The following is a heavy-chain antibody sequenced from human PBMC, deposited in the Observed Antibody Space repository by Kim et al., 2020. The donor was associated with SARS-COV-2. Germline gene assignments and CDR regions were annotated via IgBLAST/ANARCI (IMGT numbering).Heavy chain of an antibody. V-gene: IGHV3-33*05. J-gene: IGHJ4*02. Sequence: GGSLRLSCAASGFTFSSYGMHWVRQAPGKGLEWVAVISYDGSNKYYADSVKGRFTISRDNSKNTLYLQMNSLRAEDTAVYYCARDRTRRCFDYWGQGTLSPSPQ. CDR1: GFTFSSYG. CDR3: ARDRTRRCFDY. CDR2: ISYDGSNK.